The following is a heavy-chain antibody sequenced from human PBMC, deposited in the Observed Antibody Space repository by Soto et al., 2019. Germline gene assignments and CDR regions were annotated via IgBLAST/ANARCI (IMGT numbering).Heavy chain of an antibody. CDR1: GFKSRSYA. Sequence: GFRRQSCRAGGFKSRSYATRWVHQAPGKGLEWVSAISGIGGSTYYADSLKGRFTISRDNSKNTLYLQMNSLRAEDTAVYYCAKPSLLDFWSGYYNYWGQGTLVTVSS. CDR2: ISGIGGST. V-gene: IGHV3-23*01. CDR3: AKPSLLDFWSGYYNY. D-gene: IGHD3-3*01. J-gene: IGHJ4*02.